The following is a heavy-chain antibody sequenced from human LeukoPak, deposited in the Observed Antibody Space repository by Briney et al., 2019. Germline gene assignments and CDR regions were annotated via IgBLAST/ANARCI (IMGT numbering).Heavy chain of an antibody. CDR2: IYYSGTT. J-gene: IGHJ5*02. CDR1: GDSMSSYY. D-gene: IGHD1-1*01. Sequence: SETLSLTCTVSGDSMSSYYWGWIRQPPGKGLEWIGSIYYSGTTYYNPSLKSRVTISVDTSKNQFSLKLTSVTAADTAVYYCARPVPSRLGWFDPWGQGTLVTVSS. CDR3: ARPVPSRLGWFDP. V-gene: IGHV4-39*01.